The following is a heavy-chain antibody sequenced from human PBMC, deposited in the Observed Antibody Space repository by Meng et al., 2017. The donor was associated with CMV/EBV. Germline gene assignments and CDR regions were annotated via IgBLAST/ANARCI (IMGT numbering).Heavy chain of an antibody. D-gene: IGHD6-6*01. Sequence: SGFTFSSYAMSWVRQAPGKGLEWVSAISGSSGSTYCADSVKGRFTISRDNSKNTLYLQMNSLRAEDTAVYYCTRPSKSVGSSPGDYWGQGTLVTVSS. CDR3: TRPSKSVGSSPGDY. V-gene: IGHV3-23*01. CDR1: GFTFSSYA. J-gene: IGHJ4*02. CDR2: ISGSSGST.